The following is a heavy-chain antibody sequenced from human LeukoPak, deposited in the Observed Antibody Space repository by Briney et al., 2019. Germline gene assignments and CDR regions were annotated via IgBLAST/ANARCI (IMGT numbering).Heavy chain of an antibody. CDR1: GVSISSYY. V-gene: IGHV4-59*12. CDR2: IYYSGST. CDR3: ARALSITMVRGVDAFDI. Sequence: SSETLSLTCTVSGVSISSYYWSWIRQPPGKGLEWIGYIYYSGSTNYNPSLKSRVTISVDTSKNQFSLKLSSVTAADTAVYYCARALSITMVRGVDAFDIWGQGTMVTVSS. J-gene: IGHJ3*02. D-gene: IGHD3-10*01.